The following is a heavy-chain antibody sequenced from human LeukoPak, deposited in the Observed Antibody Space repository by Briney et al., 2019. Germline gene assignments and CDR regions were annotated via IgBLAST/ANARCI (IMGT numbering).Heavy chain of an antibody. V-gene: IGHV4-59*01. J-gene: IGHJ5*02. CDR1: GGSISSYY. CDR2: IYYSGST. Sequence: SETLSLTCTVSGGSISSYYWSWIRQPPGKGLEWIGYIYYSGSTNYNPSLKSRVTISVDTSKNQFSLKLSSVTAADTAVYYCAREYSSGWYFTSRWFDPWGQETLVTVSS. CDR3: AREYSSGWYFTSRWFDP. D-gene: IGHD6-19*01.